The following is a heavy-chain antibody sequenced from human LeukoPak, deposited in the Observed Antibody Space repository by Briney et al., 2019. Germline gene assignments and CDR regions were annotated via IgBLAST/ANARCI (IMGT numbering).Heavy chain of an antibody. CDR1: GGSISSGGYS. J-gene: IGHJ4*02. V-gene: IGHV4-30-2*01. CDR3: ARDQSRVGIFDY. D-gene: IGHD3-3*01. Sequence: SQTLSLTYAVSGGSISSGGYSWSWIRQPPGKGLEWLGCIFHSGNTYYNPSLKSRVTMSVDRSNNQFSRKMSSVTAADTAVYYCARDQSRVGIFDYWGQGTLVTVSS. CDR2: IFHSGNT.